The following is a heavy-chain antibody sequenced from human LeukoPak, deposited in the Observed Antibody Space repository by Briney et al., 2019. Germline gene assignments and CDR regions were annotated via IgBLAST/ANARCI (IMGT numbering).Heavy chain of an antibody. CDR1: GFTFSTFA. CDR3: ARGRYFTYYYYYMDV. V-gene: IGHV3-23*01. D-gene: IGHD3-9*01. Sequence: GGSLRLSCAASGFTFSTFAMIWVRQPPGKGLEWVSSIFPSGGEIHYADSVRGRFTISRDNSKNTLYLQMNSLRAEDTAVYYCARGRYFTYYYYYMDVWGKGTTVTVSS. CDR2: IFPSGGEI. J-gene: IGHJ6*03.